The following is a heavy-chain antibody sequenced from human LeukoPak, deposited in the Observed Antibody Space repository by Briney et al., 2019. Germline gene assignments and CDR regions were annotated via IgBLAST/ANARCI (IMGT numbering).Heavy chain of an antibody. V-gene: IGHV4-34*01. CDR2: INHSGST. D-gene: IGHD1-26*01. J-gene: IGHJ4*02. CDR3: ARGSGSYYG. Sequence: SKTLSLTCAVYGGSFSGYYWSWIRQPPGKGLEWIGEINHSGSTNYNPSLKSRVTISVDTSKNQFSLKLSSVTAADTAVYYCARGSGSYYGWGQGTLVTVSS. CDR1: GGSFSGYY.